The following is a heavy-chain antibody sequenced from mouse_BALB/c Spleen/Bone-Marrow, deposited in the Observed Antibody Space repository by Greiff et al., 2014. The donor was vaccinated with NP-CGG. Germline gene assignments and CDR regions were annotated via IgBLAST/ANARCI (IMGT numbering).Heavy chain of an antibody. CDR2: IWAGGST. CDR1: GFSFTSYG. V-gene: IGHV2-9*02. CDR3: ARITTATGAMDY. J-gene: IGHJ4*01. D-gene: IGHD1-2*01. Sequence: VKLMESGPGLVAPSQTLSITCTVSGFSFTSYGVHWVRQPPGKGLEWLGVIWAGGSTNYNSSLMSRLSISKDNSKSQVFLKMNSLKTDDTAMYYCARITTATGAMDYWGQGTTVTVSS.